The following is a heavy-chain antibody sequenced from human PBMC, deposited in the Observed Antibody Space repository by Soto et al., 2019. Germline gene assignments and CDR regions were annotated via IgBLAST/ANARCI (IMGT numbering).Heavy chain of an antibody. CDR1: GFTFDDYA. D-gene: IGHD3-3*01. Sequence: PGGSLRLSCAASGFTFDDYAMHWVRQAPGKGLEWVSGISWNSGSIGCADSVKGRFTISRDNAKNSLYLQMNSLRAEDTALYYCAKDIGGSPGGDYYYYGMDVWGQGTTVTVSS. CDR3: AKDIGGSPGGDYYYYGMDV. J-gene: IGHJ6*02. CDR2: ISWNSGSI. V-gene: IGHV3-9*01.